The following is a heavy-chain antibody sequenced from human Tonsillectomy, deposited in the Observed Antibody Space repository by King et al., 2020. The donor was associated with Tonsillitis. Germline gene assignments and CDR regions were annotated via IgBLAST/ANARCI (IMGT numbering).Heavy chain of an antibody. J-gene: IGHJ4*02. CDR1: GFTFSNAW. CDR3: TTGAAMVTVGGVIPNDY. D-gene: IGHD3-16*02. Sequence: VQLVESGGGLVKPGESLRLSCAASGFTFSNAWMSWVRQAPGKGLEWVGRIKSKTDGGTADYAAPVKGRFTISRDDSKNTLYLQMNNLTTEETAVYYCTTGAAMVTVGGVIPNDYWGQGTLVTVSS. CDR2: IKSKTDGGTA. V-gene: IGHV3-15*01.